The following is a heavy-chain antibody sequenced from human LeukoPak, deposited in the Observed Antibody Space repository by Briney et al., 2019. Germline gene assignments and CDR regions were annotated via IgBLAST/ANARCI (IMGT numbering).Heavy chain of an antibody. V-gene: IGHV1-18*01. CDR1: GYTFTSYG. CDR3: ARVSSRWYYYYGMDV. D-gene: IGHD2-2*01. CDR2: ISAYNGNT. J-gene: IGHJ6*02. Sequence: GASVKVSCKASGYTFTSYGISWVRQAPGRGLEWMGWISAYNGNTNYAQKLQGRVTMTTDTSTSTAYMELRSLRSDDTAVYYCARVSSRWYYYYGMDVWGQGTTVTVSS.